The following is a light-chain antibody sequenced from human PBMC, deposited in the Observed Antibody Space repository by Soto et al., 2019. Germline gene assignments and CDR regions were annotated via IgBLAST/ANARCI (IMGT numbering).Light chain of an antibody. CDR2: GNN. J-gene: IGLJ3*02. V-gene: IGLV1-40*01. CDR3: QSYDTRLSGSV. CDR1: SSNIGAGYD. Sequence: QPVLTQPPSVSGAPGQRVTISCTGTSSNIGAGYDVIWYQQLPGTAPKLLIFGNNSRSSGVPDRFSASKSGTSASLAVAGLQAEDEADYHCQSYDTRLSGSVFGRGTKLTVL.